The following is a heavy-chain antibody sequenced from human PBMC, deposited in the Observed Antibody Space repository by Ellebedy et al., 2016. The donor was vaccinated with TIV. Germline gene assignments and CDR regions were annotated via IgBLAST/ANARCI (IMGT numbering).Heavy chain of an antibody. CDR1: GGSISSTNW. V-gene: IGHV4-4*02. CDR3: ARGLGIARY. D-gene: IGHD6-13*01. J-gene: IGHJ4*02. Sequence: MPSETLSLTCAVSGGSISSTNWWSWVRQTPGKGLEWIGQVLHTGRTNYNPTLKSRVTISLDKSKNQFSLKLSSVTAADTAMYYCARGLGIARYWGQGTLVTVSS. CDR2: VLHTGRT.